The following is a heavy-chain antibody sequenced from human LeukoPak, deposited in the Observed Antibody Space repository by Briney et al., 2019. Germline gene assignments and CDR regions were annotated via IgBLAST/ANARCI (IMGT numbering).Heavy chain of an antibody. CDR1: GHTFTSYG. CDR3: ASARYYDYVWGSYPLHY. CDR2: ISAYNGNT. D-gene: IGHD3-16*02. J-gene: IGHJ4*02. V-gene: IGHV1-18*01. Sequence: ASVKVSCKASGHTFTSYGISWVRQAPGQGLEWLGWISAYNGNTNYAQKLQGRVTMTTDTSTSTAYMELRSLRSDDTAVYYCASARYYDYVWGSYPLHYWGQGTLVTVSS.